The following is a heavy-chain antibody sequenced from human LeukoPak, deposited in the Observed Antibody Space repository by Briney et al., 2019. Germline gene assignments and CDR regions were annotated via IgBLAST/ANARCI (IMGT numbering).Heavy chain of an antibody. J-gene: IGHJ6*03. CDR2: ISGSGGST. Sequence: GGSLRLSCAASGFTFRRYGMIWVRQAPGKGLEWVSVISGSGGSTYYGDSVKGRFTISRDNSKNTLYLQMNSLRAEDTAVYYCARGVPKTSYYYYYMDVWGKGTTVTVSS. D-gene: IGHD4-11*01. CDR3: ARGVPKTSYYYYYMDV. V-gene: IGHV3-23*01. CDR1: GFTFRRYG.